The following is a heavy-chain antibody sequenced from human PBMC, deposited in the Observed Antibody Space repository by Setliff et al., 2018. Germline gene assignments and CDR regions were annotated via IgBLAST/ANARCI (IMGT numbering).Heavy chain of an antibody. CDR3: ARDHAYGSRFYYYYYGMDV. Sequence: GGSLRLSCAASGFTFSRYWMSWVRQAPGKGPEWVANIKQDGSEKYYVDSVKGRFTISRDNAKNSLYLQMNSLRAEDTAVYYCARDHAYGSRFYYYYYGMDVWGQGTTVTVSS. D-gene: IGHD3-10*01. CDR2: IKQDGSEK. V-gene: IGHV3-7*01. CDR1: GFTFSRYW. J-gene: IGHJ6*02.